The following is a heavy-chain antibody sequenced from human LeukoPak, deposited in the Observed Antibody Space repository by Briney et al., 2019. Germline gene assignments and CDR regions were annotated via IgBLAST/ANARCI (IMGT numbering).Heavy chain of an antibody. CDR2: IKQGGSEK. J-gene: IGHJ4*02. Sequence: GGSLRLSCAASGFTFNTYWMSWVRQAPGKGLEWVANIKQGGSEKYYVDSVKGRFTISRDNAKNSLYLQMNSLRVEDTAVYYCARDPSWSLDCWRQGTLVTLSS. CDR1: GFTFNTYW. CDR3: ARDPSWSLDC. V-gene: IGHV3-7*01. D-gene: IGHD1-26*01.